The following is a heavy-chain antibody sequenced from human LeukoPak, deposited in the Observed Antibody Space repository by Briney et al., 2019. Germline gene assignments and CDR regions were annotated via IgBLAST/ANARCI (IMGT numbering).Heavy chain of an antibody. CDR3: ARDQYFDFWSSNATPYYFDY. V-gene: IGHV4-4*07. Sequence: PSETLSLISTVTSGSINGHYWSWIRQPAGKEMQWIGRIYTSGATNHNPSFKSRITMSIDTSKKEFTLKLTSVTAADTAVYYCARDQYFDFWSSNATPYYFDYWGPGSRVTVSS. J-gene: IGHJ4*02. D-gene: IGHD3-3*01. CDR1: SGSINGHY. CDR2: IYTSGAT.